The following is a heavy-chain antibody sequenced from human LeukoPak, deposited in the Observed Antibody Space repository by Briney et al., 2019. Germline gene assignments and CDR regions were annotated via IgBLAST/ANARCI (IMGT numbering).Heavy chain of an antibody. CDR1: GYTFTSYG. V-gene: IGHV1-18*01. CDR2: ISAYNGNT. J-gene: IGHJ4*02. Sequence: GASVKVSCKASGYTFTSYGISWVRQAPGQGLEWMGWISAYNGNTNYAQKLQGRVTMTTDTSTSTAYMELRSLRSDDTAVYYCARVPGGVIDYGYFDYWGQGTLVTVSS. CDR3: ARVPGGVIDYGYFDY. D-gene: IGHD3-16*02.